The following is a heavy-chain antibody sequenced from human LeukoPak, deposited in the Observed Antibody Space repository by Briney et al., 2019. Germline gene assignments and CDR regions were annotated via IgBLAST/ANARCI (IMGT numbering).Heavy chain of an antibody. Sequence: SETLSLTCTVSGYSISSGYYWGWIRQPPGKGLEWIGYIYYSGSTNYNPSLKSRVTISVDTSKNQFSLKLSSVTAADTAVYYCARHIGGGIEDMDVWGKGTKVIVSS. V-gene: IGHV4-38-2*02. CDR2: IYYSGST. J-gene: IGHJ6*03. CDR1: GYSISSGYY. D-gene: IGHD3-16*02. CDR3: ARHIGGGIEDMDV.